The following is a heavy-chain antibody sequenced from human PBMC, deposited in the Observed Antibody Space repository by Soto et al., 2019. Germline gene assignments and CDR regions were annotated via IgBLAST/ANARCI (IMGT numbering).Heavy chain of an antibody. CDR1: GYTFIRYG. CDR3: ARDGYFDY. V-gene: IGHV1-18*01. CDR2: ISTYNGNI. J-gene: IGHJ4*02. Sequence: QVQLVQSGAEVKKPGASVKVSCKASGYTFIRYGIGWVRQAPGQGLEWMGWISTYNGNIKYAQKFQGSVTMTTDTSTSTAYMELRSLRSDDTPVYYCARDGYFDYWGQGTLVTVSS.